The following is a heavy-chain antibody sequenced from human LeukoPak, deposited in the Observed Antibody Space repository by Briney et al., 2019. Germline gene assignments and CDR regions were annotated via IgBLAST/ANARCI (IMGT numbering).Heavy chain of an antibody. V-gene: IGHV1-46*01. CDR2: INPSGDST. CDR3: ARDSRLTFLGDIVLMVYAFSPYWFDP. CDR1: GYTFTSYY. J-gene: IGHJ5*02. D-gene: IGHD2-8*01. Sequence: ASVKVSCKASGYTFTSYYMHWVRQAPGQGLEWMGIINPSGDSTSYAQKFQGRVTMTRDTSTSTVYMELSSLRSEDTAVYYCARDSRLTFLGDIVLMVYAFSPYWFDPWGQGTLVTVSS.